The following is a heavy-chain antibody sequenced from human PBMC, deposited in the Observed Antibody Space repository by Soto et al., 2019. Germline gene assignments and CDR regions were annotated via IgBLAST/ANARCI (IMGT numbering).Heavy chain of an antibody. V-gene: IGHV4-59*01. Sequence: PSETLSLTCTVSGGSISSYYWSWIRQPPGKGLEWIGYIYYSGSTNYNPSLKSRVTISVDTSKNQFSLKLSSVTAADTAVYYCARGSFPARNWNYYFDYWGQGTLVTVSS. CDR1: GGSISSYY. J-gene: IGHJ4*02. CDR2: IYYSGST. CDR3: ARGSFPARNWNYYFDY. D-gene: IGHD1-7*01.